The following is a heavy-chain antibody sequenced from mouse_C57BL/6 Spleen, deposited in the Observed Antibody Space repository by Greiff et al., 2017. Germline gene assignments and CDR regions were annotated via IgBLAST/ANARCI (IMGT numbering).Heavy chain of an antibody. Sequence: VQLKQSGPELVKPGASVKIPCKASGYTFTDYNMDWVKQSHGKSLEWIGDINPNNGGTIYNQKFKGKATLTVDKSSSTAYMELRSLTSEDTAVYYCARSRLMVTTGAMDYWGQGTSVTVSS. V-gene: IGHV1-18*01. CDR3: ARSRLMVTTGAMDY. J-gene: IGHJ4*01. D-gene: IGHD2-2*01. CDR1: GYTFTDYN. CDR2: INPNNGGT.